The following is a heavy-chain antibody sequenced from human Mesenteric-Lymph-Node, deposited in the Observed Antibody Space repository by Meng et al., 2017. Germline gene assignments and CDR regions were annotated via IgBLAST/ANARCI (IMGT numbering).Heavy chain of an antibody. Sequence: QVQLLQSGAEVKKPGSSVKVSCKASGGTFSSYAISWVRQAPGQGLEWMGGINTNTGNPTYAQGFTGRFVFSLDTSVSTAYLQISSLKAEDTAVYYCARAGQQLVRYGYWGQGTLVTVSS. V-gene: IGHV7-4-1*02. CDR2: INTNTGNP. J-gene: IGHJ4*02. D-gene: IGHD6-13*01. CDR3: ARAGQQLVRYGY. CDR1: GGTFSSYA.